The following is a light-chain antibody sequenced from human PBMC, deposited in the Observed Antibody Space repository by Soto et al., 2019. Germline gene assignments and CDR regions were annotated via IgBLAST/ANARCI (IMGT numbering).Light chain of an antibody. CDR3: QQYGSSPWT. Sequence: EIVLTQSPGTLSLSPGERATLSCRASLSVISSYLAWYQQKPGQAPRLFIYGASSRATGIPDRFSGSGSGTDFTLTISRLEPEDFAVYYCQQYGSSPWTFGQGTKVDIK. J-gene: IGKJ1*01. CDR2: GAS. CDR1: LSVISSY. V-gene: IGKV3-20*01.